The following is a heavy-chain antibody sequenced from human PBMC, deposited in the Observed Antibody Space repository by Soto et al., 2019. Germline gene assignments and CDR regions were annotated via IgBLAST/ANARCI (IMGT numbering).Heavy chain of an antibody. Sequence: EVQLLESGGGLVQPGGSLRLSCAASGFTFSSYAMSWVRQAPGKGLERVSVISGSGGSTYYADSVKGRFTISRDNSKNTLNLQMNSLRAEDTAVYYCARRGSGSYYDYWGQATLVTVSS. V-gene: IGHV3-23*01. D-gene: IGHD1-26*01. CDR2: ISGSGGST. CDR3: ARRGSGSYYDY. CDR1: GFTFSSYA. J-gene: IGHJ4*02.